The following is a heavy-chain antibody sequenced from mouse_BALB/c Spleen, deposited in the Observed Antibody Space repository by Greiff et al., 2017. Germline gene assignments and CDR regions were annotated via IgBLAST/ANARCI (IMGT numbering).Heavy chain of an antibody. V-gene: IGHV2-6-7*01. D-gene: IGHD1-2*01. Sequence: QVQLQQSGPGLVAPSQSLSITCTVSGFSLTGYGVNWVRQPPGKGLEWLGMIWGDGSTDYNSALKSRLSISKDNSKSQVFLKMNSLQTDDTARYYCARGILRLRTHHYAMDYWGQGTSVTVSS. J-gene: IGHJ4*01. CDR3: ARGILRLRTHHYAMDY. CDR2: IWGDGST. CDR1: GFSLTGYG.